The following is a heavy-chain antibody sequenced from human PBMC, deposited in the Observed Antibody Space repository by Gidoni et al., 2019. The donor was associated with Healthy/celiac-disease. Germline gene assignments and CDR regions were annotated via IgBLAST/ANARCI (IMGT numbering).Heavy chain of an antibody. V-gene: IGHV3-21*01. J-gene: IGHJ4*02. D-gene: IGHD5-18*01. CDR2: ISSSSSYI. CDR1: GFTFSSYS. CDR3: ARDGDTAMAQFDY. Sequence: EVQLVESGGGLVKPGGSLRRPCAASGFTFSSYSMNWVRQAPGKGLEWVSSISSSSSYIYYADSVKGRFTISRDNAKNSLYLQMNSLRAEDTAVYYCARDGDTAMAQFDYWGQGTLVTVSS.